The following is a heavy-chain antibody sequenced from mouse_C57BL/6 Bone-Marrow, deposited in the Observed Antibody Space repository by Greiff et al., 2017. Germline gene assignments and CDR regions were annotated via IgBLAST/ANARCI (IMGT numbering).Heavy chain of an antibody. CDR2: IYPRSGNT. D-gene: IGHD1-1*01. CDR3: ARSAYYGSSLLAMDY. V-gene: IGHV1-81*01. CDR1: GYTFTSYG. J-gene: IGHJ4*01. Sequence: QVQLQQSGAELARPGASVKLSCKASGYTFTSYGISWVKQRTGQGLEWIGEIYPRSGNTYYNEKFKGKATLTADKSSSTAYMELRSLTSEDSAVYFCARSAYYGSSLLAMDYWGQGTSVTVSS.